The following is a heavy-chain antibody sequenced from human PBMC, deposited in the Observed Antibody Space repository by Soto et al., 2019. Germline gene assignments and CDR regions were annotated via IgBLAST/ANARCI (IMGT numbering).Heavy chain of an antibody. D-gene: IGHD3-10*01. CDR1: GYTFTSYG. CDR2: IVVASGNT. CDR3: AASKGDAADGFDI. J-gene: IGHJ3*02. V-gene: IGHV1-58*02. Sequence: SVKVSCKASGYTFTSYGISWVRQAPGQRLKWIGWIVVASGNTNYAQKFQERVTITRDMSTSTAYMELSSLRSEDTAVYYCAASKGDAADGFDIWGQGTMVTVSS.